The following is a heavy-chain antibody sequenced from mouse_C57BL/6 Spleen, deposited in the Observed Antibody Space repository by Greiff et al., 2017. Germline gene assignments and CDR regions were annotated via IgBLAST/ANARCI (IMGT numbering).Heavy chain of an antibody. CDR2: IDPEDGET. Sequence: VQLKESGAELVKPGASVKLSCTASGFNIKDYYMHWVKQRTEQGLEWIGRIDPEDGETKYAPKFQGKATITADTSSNTAYLQIISLTSEDTAVYYCARPHGYAMDYWGQGTSVTVSS. D-gene: IGHD1-1*02. J-gene: IGHJ4*01. CDR1: GFNIKDYY. V-gene: IGHV14-2*01. CDR3: ARPHGYAMDY.